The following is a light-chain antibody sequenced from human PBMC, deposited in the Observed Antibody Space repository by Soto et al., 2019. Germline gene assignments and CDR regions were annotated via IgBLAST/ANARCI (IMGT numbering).Light chain of an antibody. V-gene: IGLV2-14*01. CDR2: EVS. CDR1: SSDVGGYNY. CDR3: SSYTSSSTYV. J-gene: IGLJ1*01. Sequence: QSSLTQPASVSGSPGQSITISCTGTSSDVGGYNYVSWYQQHPGKAPKLMIYEVSNRPSGVSNRFSGSKSGNTASLTISGLQAEDEADYYCSSYTSSSTYVVGMGTKVTVL.